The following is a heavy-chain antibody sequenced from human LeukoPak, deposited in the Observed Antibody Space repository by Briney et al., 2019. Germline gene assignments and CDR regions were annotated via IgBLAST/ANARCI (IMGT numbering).Heavy chain of an antibody. D-gene: IGHD3-16*01. Sequence: SETLSLTCTVSGGSISSSSYYWGWIRQPPGKGLEWIGSTYYSGSTYYNPSLKSRVTISVDTSKNQFSLKLSSVTAADTAVYYCARVSWRFHYYMDVWGKGTTVTVSS. J-gene: IGHJ6*03. V-gene: IGHV4-39*01. CDR2: TYYSGST. CDR3: ARVSWRFHYYMDV. CDR1: GGSISSSSYY.